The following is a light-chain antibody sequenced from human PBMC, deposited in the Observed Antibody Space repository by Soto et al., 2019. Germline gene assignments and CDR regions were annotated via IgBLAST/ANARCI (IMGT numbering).Light chain of an antibody. CDR1: QSVSNY. Sequence: EIVLTQFPATLSLSPGERAILSCRASQSVSNYLAWYQQKPGQTPRLLIYDASNRATGIPARFSGSGSGTDFTLTTSSLEPEDFAVYYCEQRSKWPPATFGQGTKLEIK. V-gene: IGKV3-11*01. CDR3: EQRSKWPPAT. CDR2: DAS. J-gene: IGKJ2*01.